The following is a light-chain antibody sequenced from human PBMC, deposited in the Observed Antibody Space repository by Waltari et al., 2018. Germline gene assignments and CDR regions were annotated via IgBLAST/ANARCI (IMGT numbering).Light chain of an antibody. CDR3: QQYDGSILT. J-gene: IGKJ4*01. CDR1: QTINNIC. V-gene: IGKV3-20*01. CDR2: GAS. Sequence: IVLTLSPATLSLSPGHRATLPCRSSQTINNICLVWYPQKPGQSPRLLIHGASSRATGFTDRFSGSGSGTDFTLTISRLEREDVAVYYCQQYDGSILTFGGGTKVEI.